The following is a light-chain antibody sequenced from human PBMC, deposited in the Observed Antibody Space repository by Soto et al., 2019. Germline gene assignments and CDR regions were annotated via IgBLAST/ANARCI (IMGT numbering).Light chain of an antibody. CDR1: QSLSGW. CDR3: QQYDNLLSLT. CDR2: DAF. Sequence: DIQLTQTPSTLSASIGDRVTITCRASQSLSGWLAWYQQTPGKAPKLLISDAFRLESGVPSRFSGSGSATEFTLTISSLQPEDIATYYCQQYDNLLSLTFGGGTKVDIK. V-gene: IGKV1-5*01. J-gene: IGKJ4*01.